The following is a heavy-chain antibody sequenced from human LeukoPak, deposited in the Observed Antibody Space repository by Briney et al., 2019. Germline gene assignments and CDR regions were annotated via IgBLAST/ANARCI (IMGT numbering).Heavy chain of an antibody. CDR3: ARDGGFGELVFDY. CDR2: IIPIFGTA. Sequence: SVKVSCKASGGTFSSYAISWVRQAPGQGLEWMGGIIPIFGTANYAQKSQGRVTITADESTSTAYMELSSLRSEDTAVYYCARDGGFGELVFDYWGQGTLVTVSS. V-gene: IGHV1-69*13. D-gene: IGHD3-10*01. J-gene: IGHJ4*02. CDR1: GGTFSSYA.